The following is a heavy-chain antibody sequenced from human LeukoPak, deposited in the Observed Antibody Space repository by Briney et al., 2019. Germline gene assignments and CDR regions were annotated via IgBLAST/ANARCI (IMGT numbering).Heavy chain of an antibody. J-gene: IGHJ5*02. CDR1: GGTFSSYA. CDR3: ARGGDSSSWYGWFDP. CDR2: IIPIFGTA. D-gene: IGHD6-13*01. V-gene: IGHV1-69*13. Sequence: SVKVSCKASGGTFSSYAISWVRQAPGQGLEWMGGIIPIFGTANYAQKFQGRVTITADESTSTAYMELSRLRSDDTAVYYCARGGDSSSWYGWFDPWGQGTRVTVSS.